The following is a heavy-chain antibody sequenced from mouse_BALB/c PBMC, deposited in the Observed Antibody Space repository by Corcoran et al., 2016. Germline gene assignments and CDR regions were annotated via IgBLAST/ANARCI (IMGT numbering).Heavy chain of an antibody. D-gene: IGHD2-14*01. CDR2: INPYNDGT. CDR1: GYTFTSYV. CDR3: ARAYYRYDGRYFDY. Sequence: EVQLQQSGPELVKPGASVKMSCKASGYTFTSYVMHWVKQKPGQGLEWIGYINPYNDGTKYNEKFKGKATLTSDKSSSTAYMELSSLTSEDSAVYCCARAYYRYDGRYFDYWGQGTTLTVSS. V-gene: IGHV1S136*01. J-gene: IGHJ2*01.